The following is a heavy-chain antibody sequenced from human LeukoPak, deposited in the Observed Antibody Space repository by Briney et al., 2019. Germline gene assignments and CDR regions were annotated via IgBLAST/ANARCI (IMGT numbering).Heavy chain of an antibody. Sequence: GGSLRLSCAASRFSFSTYWMSWVRQAPGKGLEWVANIKQDGSEKYYVDSVKGRFTISRDNAKDSLYLEMNSLRAEDTAVYYCAREPHNYYDSSGYYNYFDYWGQGTLVTVSS. J-gene: IGHJ4*02. CDR2: IKQDGSEK. CDR1: RFSFSTYW. CDR3: AREPHNYYDSSGYYNYFDY. D-gene: IGHD3-22*01. V-gene: IGHV3-7*01.